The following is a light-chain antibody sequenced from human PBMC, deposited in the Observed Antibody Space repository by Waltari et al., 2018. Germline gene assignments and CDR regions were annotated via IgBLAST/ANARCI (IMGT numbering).Light chain of an antibody. V-gene: IGKV3-15*01. CDR2: GAS. Sequence: ELVMTHSPATLSVSSGERPTLSCSASQSVSSNLAWYQQQPGQAPRLLIYGASTRATGIPARFSGSGSGTEFTLTISSLQSEDFAVYYCQQYNNWRWTFGQGTKVEIK. CDR3: QQYNNWRWT. CDR1: QSVSSN. J-gene: IGKJ1*01.